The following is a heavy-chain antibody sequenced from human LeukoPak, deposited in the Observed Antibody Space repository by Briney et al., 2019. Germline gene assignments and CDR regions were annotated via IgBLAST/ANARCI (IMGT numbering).Heavy chain of an antibody. J-gene: IGHJ4*02. CDR2: LHSGGRT. CDR1: GFIVNSNF. Sequence: GGSLRLSCAASGFIVNSNFMSWVRQAPGKGLEWVSVLHSGGRTQYADSVKGRFTISRDNAKNSLYLQMNSLRAEDTAVYYCARSGSYAGYWGQGTLVTVSS. V-gene: IGHV3-66*01. D-gene: IGHD3-16*01. CDR3: ARSGSYAGY.